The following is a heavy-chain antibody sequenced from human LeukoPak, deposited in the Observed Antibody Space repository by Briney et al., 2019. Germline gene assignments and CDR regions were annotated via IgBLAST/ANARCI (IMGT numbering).Heavy chain of an antibody. CDR3: ARGYIAVAGTGDWFDP. Sequence: ASVKVSCKASGYTLTSYDINWVRQATGQGLEWMGWMNPNSGNTGYAQKFQGRVTMTRNTSISTAYMELSSLRSEDTAVYYCARGYIAVAGTGDWFDPWGQGTLVTVSS. V-gene: IGHV1-8*01. D-gene: IGHD6-19*01. CDR1: GYTLTSYD. J-gene: IGHJ5*02. CDR2: MNPNSGNT.